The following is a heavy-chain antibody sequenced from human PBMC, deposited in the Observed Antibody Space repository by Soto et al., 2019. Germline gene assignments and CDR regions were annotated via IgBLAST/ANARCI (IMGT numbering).Heavy chain of an antibody. CDR2: ISYDGSNK. D-gene: IGHD1-26*01. CDR1: GFTFSTYG. Sequence: GGSLRLSCAASGFTFSTYGMHWVRQAPGKGLEWVAIISYDGSNKYYADSVKGRFTISRDNSKNTLYLQMNSLRAEDTAVYYCAKDGLGGAAPPSYNWFDPWGQGTLVTVSS. CDR3: AKDGLGGAAPPSYNWFDP. J-gene: IGHJ5*02. V-gene: IGHV3-30*18.